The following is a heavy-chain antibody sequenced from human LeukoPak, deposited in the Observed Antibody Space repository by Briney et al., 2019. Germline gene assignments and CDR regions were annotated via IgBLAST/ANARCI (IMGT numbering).Heavy chain of an antibody. CDR1: GGSISSYY. J-gene: IGHJ4*02. Sequence: SEALSLTCTVSGGSISSYYWSWIRQPPGKGLEWIGYIYYSGSTNYNPSLKSRVTISVDTSKNQFSLKLSSVTAADTAVYYCARDSGRSPFDYWGQGTLVTVSS. CDR3: ARDSGRSPFDY. V-gene: IGHV4-59*01. D-gene: IGHD3-10*01. CDR2: IYYSGST.